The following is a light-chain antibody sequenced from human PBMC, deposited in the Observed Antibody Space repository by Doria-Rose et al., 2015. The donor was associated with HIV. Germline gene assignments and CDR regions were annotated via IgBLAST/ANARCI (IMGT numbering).Light chain of an antibody. Sequence: DIRVTQSPSSLSASVGDRVTITCRASQSTGSFLNWYQQKPGKAPKLLIYAASSLQNVVPSRFSGSGSGTDFTLTISSLQPEDCATYFCQQSYSTPLSFGGGTKVEIK. CDR3: QQSYSTPLS. CDR2: AAS. J-gene: IGKJ4*01. V-gene: IGKV1-39*01. CDR1: QSTGSF.